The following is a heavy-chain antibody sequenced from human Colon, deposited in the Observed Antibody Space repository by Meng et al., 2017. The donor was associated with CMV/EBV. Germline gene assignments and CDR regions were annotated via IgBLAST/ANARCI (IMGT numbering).Heavy chain of an antibody. CDR3: VKGHTMINP. V-gene: IGHV3-11*05. Sequence: QWQLVQLGGGLVEPGGSLRLSCAASGFIFSDYYMTWIREAPGKGLEWVSYISPTGSDTNYADSVRGRFTISRDNAKNSLFLQMSSLTAEDTAVYYCVKGHTMINPWGQGTLVTVSS. J-gene: IGHJ5*02. CDR2: ISPTGSDT. CDR1: GFIFSDYY. D-gene: IGHD3-16*01.